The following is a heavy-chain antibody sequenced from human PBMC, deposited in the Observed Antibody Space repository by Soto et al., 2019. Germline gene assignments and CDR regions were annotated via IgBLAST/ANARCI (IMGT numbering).Heavy chain of an antibody. V-gene: IGHV3-23*01. CDR2: ISGSGGST. J-gene: IGHJ6*02. D-gene: IGHD2-21*02. CDR3: AKSGVHIVVVTALDGMDV. CDR1: GFTFSSYA. Sequence: GGSLRLSCAASGFTFSSYAMSWVRQAPGKGLEWVSAISGSGGSTYYEDSVEGRFTISRDNSKNTLYLQMNSLRAEDTAVYYCAKSGVHIVVVTALDGMDVWGQGTTVTVSS.